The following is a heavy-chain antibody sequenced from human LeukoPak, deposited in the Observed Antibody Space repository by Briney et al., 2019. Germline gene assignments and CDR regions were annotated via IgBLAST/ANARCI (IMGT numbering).Heavy chain of an antibody. V-gene: IGHV4-4*07. CDR3: ARGTEHRYNWFDP. CDR2: IYASGST. Sequence: SETLSLTCTVSGGSISSYYWNWIRQSAGKGLEWIGRIYASGSTNFNPSLKTRLTMSVDTSRKQFSLRLSSVTAADTAVYYCARGTEHRYNWFDPWGQGTLVTVSS. CDR1: GGSISSYY. J-gene: IGHJ5*02. D-gene: IGHD1-14*01.